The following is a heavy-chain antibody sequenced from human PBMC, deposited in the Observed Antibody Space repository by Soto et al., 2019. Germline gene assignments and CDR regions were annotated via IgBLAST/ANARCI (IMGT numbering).Heavy chain of an antibody. Sequence: QVQLVESGGGVVQPGRSLRLSCAASGFTFSSYAMHWVRQAPGKGLEWVAVISYDGSNKYYADSVKGRFTISRDNSKKPLYLQMNSLRDEDTAVYYCARDRGTMVRGGPLNWGQGTLVTVSS. CDR2: ISYDGSNK. J-gene: IGHJ4*02. CDR1: GFTFSSYA. D-gene: IGHD3-10*01. CDR3: ARDRGTMVRGGPLN. V-gene: IGHV3-30-3*01.